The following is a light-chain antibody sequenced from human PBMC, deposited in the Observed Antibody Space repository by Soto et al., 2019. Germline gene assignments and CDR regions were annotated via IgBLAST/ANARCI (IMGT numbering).Light chain of an antibody. CDR1: QSVSSSY. CDR3: QQYGSSPPIT. V-gene: IGKV3-20*01. CDR2: GAS. J-gene: IGKJ5*01. Sequence: EIVLTQSPGTLSLSPGERATLSCRASQSVSSSYLAWYQQKPGQAPRLIIYGASSRATGIADRFSGSGSGTDFALTISRLEPEDFAVYYCQQYGSSPPITFGQGTRLEIK.